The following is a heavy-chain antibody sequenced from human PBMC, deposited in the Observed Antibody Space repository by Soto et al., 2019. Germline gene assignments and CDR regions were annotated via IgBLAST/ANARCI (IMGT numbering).Heavy chain of an antibody. CDR3: ARMIVVVPAALSYGMDV. Sequence: ASVKVSCKASGGTFSSYAISWVRQAPGQGLEWMGGIIPIFGTANYAQKFQGRVTITADESTSTAYMELSSLRSEDTAVYYCARMIVVVPAALSYGMDVWGQGTTVTVSS. V-gene: IGHV1-69*01. CDR1: GGTFSSYA. CDR2: IIPIFGTA. D-gene: IGHD2-2*01. J-gene: IGHJ6*02.